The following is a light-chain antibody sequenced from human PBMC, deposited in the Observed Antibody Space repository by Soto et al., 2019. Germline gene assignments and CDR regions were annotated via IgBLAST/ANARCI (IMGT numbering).Light chain of an antibody. J-gene: IGKJ2*01. CDR2: GAS. V-gene: IGKV3-15*01. Sequence: EIVMTQSPATLSVSPGEKGTLSCRASQSVSINLAWYQQKPGQAPRLLIYGASTRATGIPARFSGSGSGTEFTLTISSLQSEDFAVHYCQQYNNWPPGDTFGQGTKLEIK. CDR3: QQYNNWPPGDT. CDR1: QSVSIN.